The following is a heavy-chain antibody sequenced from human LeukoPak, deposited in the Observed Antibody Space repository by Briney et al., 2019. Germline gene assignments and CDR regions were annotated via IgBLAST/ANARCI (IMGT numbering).Heavy chain of an antibody. D-gene: IGHD2-2*01. V-gene: IGHV1-8*01. CDR1: GYTFTSYD. CDR2: MNPNSGNT. J-gene: IGHJ4*02. CDR3: ARVRGYCRSTSCYGSSIWYPISFRDVLPYYFDY. Sequence: PRASVKVSCKASGYTFTSYDINWVRQATGQGLEWMGWMNPNSGNTGYAQKFQGRVTMTRNTSISTAYMELSSLRSEDTAVYYCARVRGYCRSTSCYGSSIWYPISFRDVLPYYFDYWGQGTLVTVSS.